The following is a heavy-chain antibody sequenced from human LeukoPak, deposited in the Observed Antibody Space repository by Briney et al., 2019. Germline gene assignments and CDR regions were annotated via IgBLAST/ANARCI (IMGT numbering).Heavy chain of an antibody. Sequence: GGSLRLSCAASGFTFSSYAMSWVRQAPGKGLEWVSYISSSGSTIYYADSVKGRFTISRDNAKNSLYLQMNSLRAEDTAVYYCARDVNQRPYYYGMDVWGKGTTVTVSS. V-gene: IGHV3-48*03. CDR2: ISSSGSTI. J-gene: IGHJ6*04. CDR3: ARDVNQRPYYYGMDV. D-gene: IGHD2-2*01. CDR1: GFTFSSYA.